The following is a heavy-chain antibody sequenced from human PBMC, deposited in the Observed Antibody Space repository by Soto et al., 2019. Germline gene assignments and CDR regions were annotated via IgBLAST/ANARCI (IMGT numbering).Heavy chain of an antibody. V-gene: IGHV4-34*01. CDR1: GGSFSGYY. CDR3: ARDVMANNRYHWYFDL. Sequence: QVQLQQWGAGLLKPSETLSLTCAVYGGSFSGYYWSWIRQPPGKGLEWIGEITHSGSTNYNPSLKSRVTISVDTSKSQFSLKLSPVTAADTAVYYCARDVMANNRYHWYFDLWGRGTLVTVSS. J-gene: IGHJ2*01. CDR2: ITHSGST. D-gene: IGHD2-8*01.